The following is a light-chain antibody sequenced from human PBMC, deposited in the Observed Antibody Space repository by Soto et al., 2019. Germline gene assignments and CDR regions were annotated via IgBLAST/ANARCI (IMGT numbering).Light chain of an antibody. J-gene: IGKJ1*01. CDR2: GAS. CDR1: QDVSSN. Sequence: EIVLTQTSSTRSVSRGERATLSCRASQDVSSNLAWYQQKPGQAPSLLIHGASIRATGIPERFSGSGSGTEFTRTISRLEPEDFAVYYCQQYAGLWTFGQGTKVDI. CDR3: QQYAGLWT. V-gene: IGKV3D-15*01.